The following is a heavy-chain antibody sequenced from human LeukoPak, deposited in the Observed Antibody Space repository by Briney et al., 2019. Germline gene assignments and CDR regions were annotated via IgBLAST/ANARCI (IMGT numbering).Heavy chain of an antibody. CDR2: ISGISRSYI. J-gene: IGHJ4*02. D-gene: IGHD4-23*01. CDR3: ARPNLTDYGGNFDY. V-gene: IGHV3-21*06. Sequence: GGSLRLSCAASGSTFSSYSMNWVRQAPGKGLEWVSTISGISRSYIYYADSVKGRFTISRDNAKNSLYLQMSSLRAEDTAVYYCARPNLTDYGGNFDYWGQGTLVTVSS. CDR1: GSTFSSYS.